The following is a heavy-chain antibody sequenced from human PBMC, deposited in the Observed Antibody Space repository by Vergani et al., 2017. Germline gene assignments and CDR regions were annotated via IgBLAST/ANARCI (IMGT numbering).Heavy chain of an antibody. J-gene: IGHJ3*02. CDR2: IYYSGST. CDR3: ARAPRAITIFGVVMGAFDI. V-gene: IGHV4-31*01. D-gene: IGHD3-3*01. CDR1: GGSISSGGYY. Sequence: QVQLQESGPGLVQPSQTLSLTCTVSGGSISSGGYYWSWIRQHPGKGLEWIGYIYYSGSTYYNPSLKSLVTISVDTSKNQFSLKLSSVTAADTAVYYCARAPRAITIFGVVMGAFDIWGQGTMVTVSS.